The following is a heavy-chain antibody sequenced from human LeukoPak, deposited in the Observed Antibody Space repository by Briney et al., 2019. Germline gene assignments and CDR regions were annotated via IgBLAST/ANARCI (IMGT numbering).Heavy chain of an antibody. D-gene: IGHD6-6*01. V-gene: IGHV3-48*01. CDR2: ISSSSSTI. CDR3: ARDDYSSSPPDYFDY. J-gene: IGHJ4*02. CDR1: GFTFSSYS. Sequence: GGSLRLSCAASGFTFSSYSMNWVRQAPGKGLEWISYISSSSSTIYYADSVKGRFTISRDNAKNSLYLQMNSLRAEDTAVYYCARDDYSSSPPDYFDYWGQGTLVTVSS.